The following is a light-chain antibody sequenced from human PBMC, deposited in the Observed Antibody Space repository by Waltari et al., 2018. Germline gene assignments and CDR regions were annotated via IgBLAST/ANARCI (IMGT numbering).Light chain of an antibody. Sequence: EIVLTQSPATLSLSPGERATLSCRASQSLSNYLAWYQQKPGQAPRRLIYDASSRATGVPARFSGSGSGTDFTLTISSLEPEDSAVYYCQQRSVRRAFGGGTKVEIK. CDR1: QSLSNY. CDR3: QQRSVRRA. CDR2: DAS. J-gene: IGKJ4*01. V-gene: IGKV3-11*01.